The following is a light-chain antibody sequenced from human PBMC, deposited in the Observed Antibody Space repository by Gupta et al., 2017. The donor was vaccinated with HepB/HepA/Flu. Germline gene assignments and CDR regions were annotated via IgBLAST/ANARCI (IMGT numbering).Light chain of an antibody. V-gene: IGKV3-15*01. CDR3: QQYNRWPRT. Sequence: EIVMTQPPATLSVSPGERATLSCRASQTVNSNLAWYQQKPGQAPRPLIYGASTRATAVADRFSGSGSGTEFTLTISSLQSEDFAVYYCQQYNRWPRTFGQGTKVEIK. CDR2: GAS. CDR1: QTVNSN. J-gene: IGKJ1*01.